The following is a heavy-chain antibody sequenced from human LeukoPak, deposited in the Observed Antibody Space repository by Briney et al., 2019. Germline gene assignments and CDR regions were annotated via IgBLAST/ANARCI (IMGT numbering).Heavy chain of an antibody. V-gene: IGHV3-21*01. Sequence: PGGSLRLSCAASGFTFSSYSTNWVRQAPGKGLEWVSSISSSSSYIYYADSVKGRFTISRDNAKNSLYLQMNSLRAEDTAVYYCARYFDRYDAFDIWGQGTMVTVSS. CDR2: ISSSSSYI. CDR1: GFTFSSYS. CDR3: ARYFDRYDAFDI. D-gene: IGHD3-9*01. J-gene: IGHJ3*02.